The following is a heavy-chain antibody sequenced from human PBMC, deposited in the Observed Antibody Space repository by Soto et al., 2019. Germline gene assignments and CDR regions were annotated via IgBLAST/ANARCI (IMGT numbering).Heavy chain of an antibody. CDR3: ARDVLYDILTGYYYYYYGMDV. V-gene: IGHV3-33*01. CDR1: GFTFSSYG. CDR2: IWYDGSNK. D-gene: IGHD3-9*01. J-gene: IGHJ6*02. Sequence: QVQLVESGGGVVQPGRSLRLSCAASGFTFSSYGMHWVRQAPGKGLEWVAVIWYDGSNKYYADSVKGRFTISRDNSKNTLYLQMNSLRAEDTAEYYCARDVLYDILTGYYYYYYGMDVWGQGTTVTVSS.